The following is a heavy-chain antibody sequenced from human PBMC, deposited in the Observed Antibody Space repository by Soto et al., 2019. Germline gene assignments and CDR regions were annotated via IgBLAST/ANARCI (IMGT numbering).Heavy chain of an antibody. Sequence: QLQLQESGSGLVKPSQTLSLTCAVSGGSISSGDYSWSWIRQPPGKGLEWIGYIYHSGSTYYNPSLNSRVTISVDRSKSQFSLKLSSVSAADTAVYYCARSVGVDAFDLWGQGTMVTVSS. CDR2: IYHSGST. V-gene: IGHV4-30-2*01. D-gene: IGHD2-21*01. CDR1: GGSISSGDYS. J-gene: IGHJ3*01. CDR3: ARSVGVDAFDL.